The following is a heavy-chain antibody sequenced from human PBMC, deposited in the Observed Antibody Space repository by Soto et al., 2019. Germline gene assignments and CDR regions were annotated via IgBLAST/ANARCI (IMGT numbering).Heavy chain of an antibody. D-gene: IGHD2-2*01. J-gene: IGHJ2*01. Sequence: QVQLQESGPGLVKPSQTLSLTCTVSGGSISSGGYYWSWIRQHPGKGLEWIGYIYYSGSTYYNPSLKSRVTISVDTSKNQFSLKLRSVTAADTAVYYCARGQVVVVPAAMRYFDLWGRGTLVTVSS. V-gene: IGHV4-31*03. CDR3: ARGQVVVVPAAMRYFDL. CDR1: GGSISSGGYY. CDR2: IYYSGST.